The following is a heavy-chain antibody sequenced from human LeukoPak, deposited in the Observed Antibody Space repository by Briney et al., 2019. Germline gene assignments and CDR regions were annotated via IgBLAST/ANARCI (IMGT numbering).Heavy chain of an antibody. Sequence: SETLSLTCAVYGGSFSGYYWSWIRQPPGKGLEWIGEINHSGSTNYNPSLKSRVTISVDTSKNQFSLKLSSVTAADTAVYYCARGIPMAHCSGGSRYSLYGMDVWGQGTTVTVSS. CDR2: INHSGST. CDR3: ARGIPMAHCSGGSRYSLYGMDV. CDR1: GGSFSGYY. D-gene: IGHD2-15*01. J-gene: IGHJ6*02. V-gene: IGHV4-34*01.